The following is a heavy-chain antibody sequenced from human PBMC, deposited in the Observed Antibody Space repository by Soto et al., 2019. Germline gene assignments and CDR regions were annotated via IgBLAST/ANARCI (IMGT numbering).Heavy chain of an antibody. Sequence: ASVKVSCKTSGYTFTGYYMHWVRQAPGQGLEWMGWINPNSGGTNYAQKFQGWVTMTRDTSISTAYMELSRLRSDDTAVYYCATQRYSSSWGPFDYWRQGTLVTVSS. CDR1: GYTFTGYY. V-gene: IGHV1-2*04. D-gene: IGHD6-13*01. CDR3: ATQRYSSSWGPFDY. J-gene: IGHJ4*02. CDR2: INPNSGGT.